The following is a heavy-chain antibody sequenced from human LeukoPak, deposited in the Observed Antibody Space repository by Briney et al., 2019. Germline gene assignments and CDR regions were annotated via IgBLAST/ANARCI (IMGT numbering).Heavy chain of an antibody. V-gene: IGHV3-23*01. J-gene: IGHJ4*02. CDR1: GFTFSNYA. D-gene: IGHD4-23*01. Sequence: GGSLRLSCAASGFTFSNYAMSWVRQAPGEGLQWVSAISGGGGNTYNADSVKGRFTISRDNSKNTLYPQMNSLRAEDTAVYYCAKGRYGGESGYFDYWGQGTLVTVSS. CDR3: AKGRYGGESGYFDY. CDR2: ISGGGGNT.